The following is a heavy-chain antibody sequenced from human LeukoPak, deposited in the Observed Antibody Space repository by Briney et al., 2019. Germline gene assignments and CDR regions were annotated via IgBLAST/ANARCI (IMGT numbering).Heavy chain of an antibody. CDR2: ISDSGGSA. Sequence: GGSLRLSCVASKFNFAMSWVRQTAGKGLEWVSAISDSGGSAYYADFVKGRFTISRDNSKNTLYLQMNSLRAEDTAVYYCARTMGGDNSGYRPFDYRGQGTLVTVSS. CDR1: KFNFA. D-gene: IGHD3-22*01. CDR3: ARTMGGDNSGYRPFDY. J-gene: IGHJ4*02. V-gene: IGHV3-23*01.